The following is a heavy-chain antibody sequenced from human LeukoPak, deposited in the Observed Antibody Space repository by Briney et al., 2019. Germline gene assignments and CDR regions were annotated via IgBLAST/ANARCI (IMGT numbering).Heavy chain of an antibody. CDR1: GFTLSGYS. V-gene: IGHV3-21*01. CDR3: ARDHGSEDYYYYGMDV. J-gene: IGHJ6*02. CDR2: SSTSSSYI. Sequence: PGGSLRLSCASSGFTLSGYSMNWVRHAPGKGLEWVSSSSTSSSYIYYADSVKGRFTISRDDAKNSLYLQMNSLRAEDKAVYYCARDHGSEDYYYYGMDVWGQGTTVTVSS. D-gene: IGHD3-10*01.